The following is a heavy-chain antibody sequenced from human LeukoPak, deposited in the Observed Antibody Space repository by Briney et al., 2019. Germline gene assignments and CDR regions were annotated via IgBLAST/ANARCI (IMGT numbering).Heavy chain of an antibody. V-gene: IGHV4-34*01. CDR1: GGSFSGYY. J-gene: IGHJ4*02. CDR3: ARSRRETYCSSTSCAKYYFDY. CDR2: INHSGST. D-gene: IGHD2-2*01. Sequence: KPSETLSLTCAVYGGSFSGYYWSWIRQPPGKGLEWIGEINHSGSTNYNPSLKSRVTISVDTSKNQFSLKLSSVTAADTAVYYYARSRRETYCSSTSCAKYYFDYWGQGTLVTVSS.